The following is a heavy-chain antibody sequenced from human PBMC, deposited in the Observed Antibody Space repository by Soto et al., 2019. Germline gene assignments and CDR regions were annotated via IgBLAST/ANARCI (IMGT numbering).Heavy chain of an antibody. V-gene: IGHV3-23*01. Sequence: EVRLLESGGGLVEPGGSLRLSCTGSGFSFETYGMTWVRQAPGKGLEWVSGIGGSGDNTYYADSVKGRFTISRDNARKTVYLQLVSLRAEDTATYYCAKDPYVGWYCSGGTCPITSWGQGTLVIVSS. D-gene: IGHD2-15*01. J-gene: IGHJ5*02. CDR1: GFSFETYG. CDR3: AKDPYVGWYCSGGTCPITS. CDR2: IGGSGDNT.